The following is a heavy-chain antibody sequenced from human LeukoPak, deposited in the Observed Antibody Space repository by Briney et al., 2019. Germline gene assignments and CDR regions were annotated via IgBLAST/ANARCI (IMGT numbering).Heavy chain of an antibody. CDR3: ARDQLDLSAAGFFDY. D-gene: IGHD2/OR15-2a*01. J-gene: IGHJ4*02. V-gene: IGHV1-18*01. CDR1: GYTFTSYG. Sequence: ASVKVSCKASGYTFTSYGISWVRQAPGQGLEWMGWISAYNGNTNYAQKLQGRVTMTTDTSTSTAYMELRSLRSDDTAVYYCARDQLDLSAAGFFDYWGQGTLVTVSS. CDR2: ISAYNGNT.